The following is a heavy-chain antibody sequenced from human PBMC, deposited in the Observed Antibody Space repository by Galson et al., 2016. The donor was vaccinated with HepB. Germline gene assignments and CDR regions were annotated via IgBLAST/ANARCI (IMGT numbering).Heavy chain of an antibody. CDR2: IYHSGTT. V-gene: IGHV4-30-2*01. Sequence: TLSLTCAVSGGSISSRDYSWSWIRQPPGKGLEWIGYIYHSGTTSYNPSLKRLVTISADRPTNQFSLKLSSVTAADTAGYFCARYNDFDSSGYYPDYWGQGTQVTVSS. D-gene: IGHD3-22*01. J-gene: IGHJ4*02. CDR1: GGSISSRDYS. CDR3: ARYNDFDSSGYYPDY.